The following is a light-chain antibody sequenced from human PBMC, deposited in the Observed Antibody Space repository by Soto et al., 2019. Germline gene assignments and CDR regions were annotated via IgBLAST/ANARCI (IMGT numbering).Light chain of an antibody. J-gene: IGKJ2*01. Sequence: EIVMTQSPGTLSVSPGEGATLSCRASQSVSSNLAWYQQKPGQAPRLLIYGASTRATGIPARFSGSGSGTEFTLTISSLQSEDFAVYYCQQYNKWPPYTFGQGTKLEIK. CDR1: QSVSSN. V-gene: IGKV3-15*01. CDR2: GAS. CDR3: QQYNKWPPYT.